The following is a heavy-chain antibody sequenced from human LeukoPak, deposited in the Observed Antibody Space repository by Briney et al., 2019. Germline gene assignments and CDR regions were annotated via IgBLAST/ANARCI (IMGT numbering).Heavy chain of an antibody. D-gene: IGHD1-14*01. Sequence: GGSLRLSCAGSGFTFGGYGMHWFRQTPGKGLEWVAVIAYDGSRSFYANSVKGRFTISRDNSKNTMSVQMDDLRAEDTAVYYCTRYNNDHFDYWGQGTLVTVSS. CDR3: TRYNNDHFDY. V-gene: IGHV3-33*01. CDR1: GFTFGGYG. CDR2: IAYDGSRS. J-gene: IGHJ4*02.